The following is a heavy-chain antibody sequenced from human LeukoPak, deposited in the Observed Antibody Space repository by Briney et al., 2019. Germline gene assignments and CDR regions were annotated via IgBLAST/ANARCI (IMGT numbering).Heavy chain of an antibody. Sequence: GGSLRLSCAVSGFTFSSYGMHWVRPAPGKGLEWVAVICYDGSNKYYADSVKSRFNISRDNSKNTLYLQMNSLRAEYTAVYYCARHQGDGARVWYFDYWGQGTLVTVSS. CDR3: ARHQGDGARVWYFDY. D-gene: IGHD5-24*01. J-gene: IGHJ4*02. CDR2: ICYDGSNK. CDR1: GFTFSSYG. V-gene: IGHV3-33*01.